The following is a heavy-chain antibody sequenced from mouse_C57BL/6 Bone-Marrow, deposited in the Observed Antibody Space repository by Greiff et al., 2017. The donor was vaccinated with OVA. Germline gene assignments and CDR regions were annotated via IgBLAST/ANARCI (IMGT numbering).Heavy chain of an antibody. CDR1: GYTFTSYW. V-gene: IGHV1-59*01. CDR3: ARYGSSPRWAYYAMDY. D-gene: IGHD1-1*02. CDR2: IDPSDSYT. J-gene: IGHJ4*01. Sequence: QVQLQQPGAELVRPGTSVKLSCKASGYTFTSYWMHWVKQRPGQGLEWIGVIDPSDSYTTYNQKFKGKATLTVDTSSSAAYMQLSSLTSEDSAVYYCARYGSSPRWAYYAMDYWGQGTSVTVSS.